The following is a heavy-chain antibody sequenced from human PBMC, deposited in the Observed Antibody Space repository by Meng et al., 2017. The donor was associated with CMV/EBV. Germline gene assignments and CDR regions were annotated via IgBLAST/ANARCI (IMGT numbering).Heavy chain of an antibody. D-gene: IGHD4-11*01. J-gene: IGHJ4*02. Sequence: QVQLVESGGGVVQPGGSRRLSCAACGFTFSSYGMHWVRQAPGKGLEWVAFIRYDGSNKYYADSVKGRFTISRDNSKNTLYLQMNSLRAEDTAVYYCAKDRGLQSYPYYFDYWGQGPLVTVSS. V-gene: IGHV3-30*02. CDR3: AKDRGLQSYPYYFDY. CDR2: IRYDGSNK. CDR1: GFTFSSYG.